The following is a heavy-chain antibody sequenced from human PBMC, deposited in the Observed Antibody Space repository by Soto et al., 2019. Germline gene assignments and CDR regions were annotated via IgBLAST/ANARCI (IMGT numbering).Heavy chain of an antibody. CDR2: ISDSGANT. Sequence: GGSLRLSCAASGFTFITYAMSWVRQAPGKGLEWVSTISDSGANTFYADSVKGRFTVSRDNSKNTLSLQVDSLRAEDTAVYYCAKWISRSPALGLDIWGQATMVTVSS. V-gene: IGHV3-23*01. D-gene: IGHD2-2*03. J-gene: IGHJ3*02. CDR1: GFTFITYA. CDR3: AKWISRSPALGLDI.